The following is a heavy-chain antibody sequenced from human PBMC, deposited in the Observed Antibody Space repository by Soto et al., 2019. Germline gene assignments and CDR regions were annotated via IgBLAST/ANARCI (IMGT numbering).Heavy chain of an antibody. CDR3: ARGGPPITIFGVVMSWFDP. CDR1: GGSISSYY. D-gene: IGHD3-3*01. V-gene: IGHV4-59*01. Sequence: PSETLSLTCTVSGGSISSYYWSWIRQPPGKGLEWIGYIYYSGSTNYNPSLKSRVTISVDTSKNQFSLKLTSVTAADTAVYYCARGGPPITIFGVVMSWFDPWGQGTLVTV. J-gene: IGHJ5*02. CDR2: IYYSGST.